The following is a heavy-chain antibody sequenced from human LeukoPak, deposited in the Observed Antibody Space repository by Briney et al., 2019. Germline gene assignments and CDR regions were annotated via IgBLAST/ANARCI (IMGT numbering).Heavy chain of an antibody. V-gene: IGHV3-23*01. D-gene: IGHD2-21*02. CDR1: GFTFSSYA. CDR2: IRGSGGST. CDR3: AKGSRYCGGDCYPFWYFDL. J-gene: IGHJ2*01. Sequence: GGSLRLSCAASGFTFSSYAMSWVRRAPGKGLEWVSAIRGSGGSTYYADSVKGRFTISRDNSKNTLYLQMNSLRAEDTAVYYCAKGSRYCGGDCYPFWYFDLWGRGTLVTVSS.